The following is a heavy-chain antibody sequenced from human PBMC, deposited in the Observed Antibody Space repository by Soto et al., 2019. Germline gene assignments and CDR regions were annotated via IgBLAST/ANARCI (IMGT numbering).Heavy chain of an antibody. CDR1: GFSFSDSY. Sequence: GGSLRLSCVVSGFSFSDSYMTWVRQIPGKGLEWIASISSGAFTISYAAAVKGRFTISRDDGHNSLFLQMDSLRAEYTALYCCARDTNRLKLWGQGSLVTFS. J-gene: IGHJ4*01. V-gene: IGHV3-11*01. CDR2: ISSGAFTI. CDR3: ARDTNRLKL. D-gene: IGHD3-3*01.